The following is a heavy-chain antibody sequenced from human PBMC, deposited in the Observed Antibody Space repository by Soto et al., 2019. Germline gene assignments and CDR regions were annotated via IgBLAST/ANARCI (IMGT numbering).Heavy chain of an antibody. V-gene: IGHV1-18*04. D-gene: IGHD3-22*01. CDR2: ISAYNGNT. J-gene: IGHJ4*02. CDR1: GYTFTSYG. CDR3: ERDPLYYYDSSGYPPPNDY. Sequence: ASVKVSCKASGYTFTSYGISWVRQAPGQGLEWMGWISAYNGNTNYAQKLQGRVTMTTDTSTSTAYMELRSLRSDDTAVYYRERDPLYYYDSSGYPPPNDYWGQGTLVTVSS.